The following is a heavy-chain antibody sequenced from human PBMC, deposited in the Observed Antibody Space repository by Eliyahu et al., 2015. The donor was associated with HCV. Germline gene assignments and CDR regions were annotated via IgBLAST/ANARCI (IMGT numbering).Heavy chain of an antibody. CDR1: GGSISSSSYY. J-gene: IGHJ4*02. V-gene: IGHV4-39*01. CDR3: ARHGKPPGPFDY. D-gene: IGHD1-14*01. CDR2: IYYSGST. Sequence: QLQLQESGPGLVKPSETLSLTCTVSGGSISSSSYYWGWIRQPPGKGLEWIGSIYYSGSTYYNPSLKSRVTISVDTSKNQFSLKLSSVTAADTAVYYCARHGKPPGPFDYWGQGTLVTVSS.